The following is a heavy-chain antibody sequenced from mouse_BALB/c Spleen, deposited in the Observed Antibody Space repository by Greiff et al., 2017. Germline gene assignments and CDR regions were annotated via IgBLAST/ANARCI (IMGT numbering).Heavy chain of an antibody. J-gene: IGHJ1*01. CDR2: ISYSGST. CDR3: ARPRSTMITGYWYFDV. D-gene: IGHD2-4*01. Sequence: EVKLQESGPGLVKPSQSLSLTCTVTGYSITSDYAWNWIRQFPGNKLEWMGYISYSGSTSYNPSLKSRISITRDTSKNQFFLQLNSVTTEDTATYYCARPRSTMITGYWYFDVWGAGTTVTVSS. V-gene: IGHV3-2*02. CDR1: GYSITSDYA.